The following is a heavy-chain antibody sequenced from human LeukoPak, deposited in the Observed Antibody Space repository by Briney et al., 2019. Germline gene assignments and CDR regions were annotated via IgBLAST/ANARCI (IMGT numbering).Heavy chain of an antibody. J-gene: IGHJ5*02. CDR3: ARCYYDSSTGFDP. Sequence: PSETLSLTCTVSGGSISSSSYYWGWIRQPPGKGLEWIGSIYYSGSTYYNPSLKSRVTISVDTSKNQFSLKLSSVTAADTAVYYCARCYYDSSTGFDPWGQGTLVTVSS. V-gene: IGHV4-39*07. D-gene: IGHD3-22*01. CDR2: IYYSGST. CDR1: GGSISSSSYY.